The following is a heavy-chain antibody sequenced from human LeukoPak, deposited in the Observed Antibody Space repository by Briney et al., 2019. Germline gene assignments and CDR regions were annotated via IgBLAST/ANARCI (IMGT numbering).Heavy chain of an antibody. CDR1: GYTFTSYG. CDR2: ISAYSGNT. V-gene: IGHV1-18*01. Sequence: ASVTVSCTASGYTFTSYGISWVRQAPGQGLEGMGLISAYSGNTNFAQKLQGRVTMTTDTSTSTAYMELRSLRSDDTAVYFCARGADTGSYGSLVYFDYWGQGTLVTVSS. D-gene: IGHD3-16*01. J-gene: IGHJ4*02. CDR3: ARGADTGSYGSLVYFDY.